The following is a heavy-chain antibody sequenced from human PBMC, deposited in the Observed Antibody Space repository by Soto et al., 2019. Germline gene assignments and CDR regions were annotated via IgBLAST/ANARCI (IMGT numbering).Heavy chain of an antibody. V-gene: IGHV3-30*18. CDR3: AKLGFTLDHMDA. CDR2: ISYNGGSE. J-gene: IGHJ6*02. D-gene: IGHD2-15*01. CDR1: GFTFSSSG. Sequence: QVQLVESGGGVVQPGRSLRLSYAASGFTFSSSGMHWVRQSPVKGLEWVAVISYNGGSEYYGDSVQGRFTISRDNSKNTVYLQMNSLRTEDTGVYYCAKLGFTLDHMDAWGQGTTVTVSS.